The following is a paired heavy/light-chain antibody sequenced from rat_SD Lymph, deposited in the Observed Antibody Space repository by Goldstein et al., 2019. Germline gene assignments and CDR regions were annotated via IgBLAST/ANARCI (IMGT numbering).Heavy chain of an antibody. D-gene: IGHD1-11*01. J-gene: IGHJ2*01. CDR2: ISSSSSYI. V-gene: IGHV5-34*01. CDR1: GFTFSNYG. CDR3: ARRRLRSPDYFDY. Sequence: EVQLVESGGGLVQPGRSLKLSCLASGFTFSNYGMNWIRQAPGKGLEWVASISSSSSYIYYADTVKGRFTISRDNAKNTLYLQMTSLRSEDTALYYCARRRLRSPDYFDYWGQGVMVTVSS.
Light chain of an antibody. CDR3: QQYYDYPFT. Sequence: DIQMTQSPASLSASLGETVTIECRASEDIYNGLAWYQQKPGKSPQLLIYNANSLHTGVPSRFSGSGSGTQYSLKINSLQSEDVASYFCQQYYDYPFTFGSGTKLEIK. CDR2: NAN. V-gene: IGKV12S36*01. J-gene: IGKJ4*01. CDR1: EDIYNG.